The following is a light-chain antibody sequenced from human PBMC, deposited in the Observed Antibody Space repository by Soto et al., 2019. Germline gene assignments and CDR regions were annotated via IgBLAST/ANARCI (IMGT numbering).Light chain of an antibody. CDR1: QSVSVN. CDR2: SAS. J-gene: IGKJ4*01. CDR3: QERNRWPRGT. V-gene: IGKV3-11*01. Sequence: EVVLTQSPAILSLSPGERATLSCRASQSVSVNFAWYQHKPGQAPRPLIYSASDRAPGIPARFSGSGSGTDFTLTISSLEPEDFAVDYCQERNRWPRGTFGAGTQVEIK.